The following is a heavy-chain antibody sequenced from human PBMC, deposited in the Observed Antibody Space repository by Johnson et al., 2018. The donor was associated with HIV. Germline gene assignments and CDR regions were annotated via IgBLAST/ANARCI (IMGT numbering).Heavy chain of an antibody. CDR3: ASLYSGYDNDAFDI. CDR2: ISYDGSNK. CDR1: GFTFNRYG. J-gene: IGHJ3*02. V-gene: IGHV3-30-3*01. Sequence: QVQLVESGGGVVQPGRSLRLACVASGFTFNRYGLHWVRQAPGKGLEWVAVISYDGSNKYYADSVKGRFTISRDNSKNTLYLQMNSLRAEDTAVYYCASLYSGYDNDAFDIWGQGTMVTVSS. D-gene: IGHD5-12*01.